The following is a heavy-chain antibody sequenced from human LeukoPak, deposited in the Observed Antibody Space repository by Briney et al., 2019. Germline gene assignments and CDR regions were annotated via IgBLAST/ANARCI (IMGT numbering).Heavy chain of an antibody. V-gene: IGHV3-30-3*01. Sequence: PGRSLRLSCAASGFSFSTYAMYWVRQAPGKGLEWVAVISCDGINKYYADSVKGRFTISRDNSKNTLYLQMNSLRAEDTAVYYCAREDYWGQGTLVTVSS. J-gene: IGHJ4*02. CDR1: GFSFSTYA. CDR3: AREDY. CDR2: ISCDGINK.